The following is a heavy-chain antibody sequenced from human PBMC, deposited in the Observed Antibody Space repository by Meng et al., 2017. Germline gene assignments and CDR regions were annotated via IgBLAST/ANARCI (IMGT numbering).Heavy chain of an antibody. V-gene: IGHV3-73*01. CDR3: TRQSQDLWFGELLASDAFDI. D-gene: IGHD3-10*01. CDR2: IGTKPNSYAT. Sequence: GESLKISCAVSGVSFSDSDIHWVRQASGKGLEWVGRIGTKPNSYATAYAASVKGRFTISRDDSKNTAYLQMNSLKTEDTAVYYCTRQSQDLWFGELLASDAFDIWGQGTMVTVSS. CDR1: GVSFSDSD. J-gene: IGHJ3*02.